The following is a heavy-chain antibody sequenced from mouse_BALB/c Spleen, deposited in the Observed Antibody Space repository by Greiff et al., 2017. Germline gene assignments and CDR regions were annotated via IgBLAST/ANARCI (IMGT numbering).Heavy chain of an antibody. CDR1: GFTFSDYY. CDR2: ISDGGSYT. V-gene: IGHV5-4*02. J-gene: IGHJ4*01. CDR3: ARDGLLSYYAMDD. D-gene: IGHD2-1*01. Sequence: EVQRVESGGGLVKPGGSLKLSCAASGFTFSDYYMYWVRQTPEKRLEWVATISDGGSYTYYPDSVKGRFTISRDNAKNNLYLQMSSLKSEDTAMYYCARDGLLSYYAMDDWGQGTSVTVSS.